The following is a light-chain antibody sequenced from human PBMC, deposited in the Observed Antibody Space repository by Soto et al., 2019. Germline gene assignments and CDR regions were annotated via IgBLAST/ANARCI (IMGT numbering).Light chain of an antibody. V-gene: IGKV1-5*03. J-gene: IGKJ4*01. CDR3: QQYNTYPLP. CDR2: KAS. CDR1: ESISSW. Sequence: DIQMTQSPSTLSASVGDRVSITCRASESISSWLAWYQQKPGKAPKILINKASNLESGVPSRFSGSGSGTEFTLTISSLQPDDFANYYCQQYNTYPLPFGGGTKVELK.